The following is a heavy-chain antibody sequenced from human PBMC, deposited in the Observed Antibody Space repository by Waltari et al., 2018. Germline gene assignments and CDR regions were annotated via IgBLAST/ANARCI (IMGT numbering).Heavy chain of an antibody. CDR1: GGSFSGYF. V-gene: IGHV4-34*01. D-gene: IGHD3-10*01. CDR2: INRCGSN. J-gene: IGHJ6*02. Sequence: QVQLQQWGAGLLKPSETLSLTCAVYGGSFSGYFWSWIRQSPGKGLEWIGRINRCGSNKFNPSLKSRVAMSVDTIKSQISLRLSSVTAADAAVYYCARVGDYHGSGRFGLDVWGQGTRVTVSS. CDR3: ARVGDYHGSGRFGLDV.